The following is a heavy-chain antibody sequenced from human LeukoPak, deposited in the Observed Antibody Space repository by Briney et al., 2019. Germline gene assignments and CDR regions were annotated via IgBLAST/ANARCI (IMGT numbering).Heavy chain of an antibody. D-gene: IGHD2-15*01. CDR1: GLTFSRSA. Sequence: GGSLRLPCAASGLTFSRSAMSWVRQAPGKGLEWVSLISGSGNITNYADSVKGRFTISRDNSKNTLYLQMNSLRAEDTAVYYCAKVLVLVSDKRYYFDYWGQGTLVTVSS. J-gene: IGHJ4*02. CDR3: AKVLVLVSDKRYYFDY. V-gene: IGHV3-23*01. CDR2: ISGSGNIT.